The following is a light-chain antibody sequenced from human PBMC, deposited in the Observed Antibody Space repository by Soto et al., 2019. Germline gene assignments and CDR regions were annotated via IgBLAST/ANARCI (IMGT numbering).Light chain of an antibody. CDR3: AAWDDSLGGRVL. CDR1: SSNIEINY. V-gene: IGLV1-47*01. CDR2: GDN. J-gene: IGLJ2*01. Sequence: QSVLTQPPSASGPPGQRVTISCSGSSSNIEINYVYWYQHLPGMAPKLLIYGDNQRPSGVPDRFSGSKSGSSASLASSGLRSDDEGDYYCAAWDDSLGGRVLFGGGTQLTVL.